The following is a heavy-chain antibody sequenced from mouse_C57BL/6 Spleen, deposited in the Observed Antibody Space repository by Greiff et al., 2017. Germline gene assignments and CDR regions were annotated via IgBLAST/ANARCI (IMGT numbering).Heavy chain of an antibody. CDR2: IYPRSGNT. Sequence: QVQLQQSGAELARPGASVKLSCKASGYTFTSYGISWVKQRTGQGLEWIGEIYPRSGNTYYNEKFKGKATLTADKSSSTAYMELRSLTSEDSAVYFWARGRGNSDYDYDGDYWGQGTTLTVSS. CDR1: GYTFTSYG. V-gene: IGHV1-81*01. D-gene: IGHD2-4*01. J-gene: IGHJ2*01. CDR3: ARGRGNSDYDYDGDY.